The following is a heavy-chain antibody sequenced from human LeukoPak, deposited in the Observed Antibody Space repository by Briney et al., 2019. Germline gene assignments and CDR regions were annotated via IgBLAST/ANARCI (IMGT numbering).Heavy chain of an antibody. CDR2: IRYDGSNK. Sequence: GGSLRLSCAASGFTFSSYGMHWVRQAPGKGLEWVAFIRYDGSNKYYADSVKGRFTISRDNSKNTLYLQMNSLRAEDTAVYYCAGPGIAAAGFRGYWGQGTLVTVSS. D-gene: IGHD6-13*01. CDR3: AGPGIAAAGFRGY. CDR1: GFTFSSYG. V-gene: IGHV3-30*02. J-gene: IGHJ4*02.